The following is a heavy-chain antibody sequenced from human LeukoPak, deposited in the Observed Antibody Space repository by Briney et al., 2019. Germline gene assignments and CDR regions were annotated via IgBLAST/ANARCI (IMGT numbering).Heavy chain of an antibody. CDR1: GYAFAGYY. V-gene: IGHV1-2*02. Sequence: VASVKVSCKASGYAFAGYYMHWVRQAPGQGLEWMGWINPNSGGTNYAQKFQGRATTTRDTSINTAYMELSRLRSDDTAVYYCARGMVVYYMDVWGKGTTVTISS. D-gene: IGHD3-10*01. CDR3: ARGMVVYYMDV. CDR2: INPNSGGT. J-gene: IGHJ6*03.